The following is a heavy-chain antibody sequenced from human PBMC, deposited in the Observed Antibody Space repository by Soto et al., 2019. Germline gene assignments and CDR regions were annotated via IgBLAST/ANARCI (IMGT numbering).Heavy chain of an antibody. Sequence: PSETLSLTCTVSGGSISSGGYYWSWIRQHPGKGLEWIGYIYYSGSTYYNPSLKSRVTISVDTSKNQFSLKLSSVTAADTAVYYCASLGYCSGGSCSRYYYYYGMDVWGQGTTLTVSS. CDR3: ASLGYCSGGSCSRYYYYYGMDV. V-gene: IGHV4-31*03. D-gene: IGHD2-15*01. CDR1: GGSISSGGYY. CDR2: IYYSGST. J-gene: IGHJ6*02.